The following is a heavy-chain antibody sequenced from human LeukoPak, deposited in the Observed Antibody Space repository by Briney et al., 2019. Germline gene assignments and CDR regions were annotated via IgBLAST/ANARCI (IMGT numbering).Heavy chain of an antibody. CDR1: GFTISSYS. CDR3: AREVTIFGVVTRFDP. J-gene: IGHJ5*02. V-gene: IGHV3-48*02. Sequence: PGGSLRLSCAASGFTISSYSMNWVRQAPGKGLEWVSYISSSSSTIYYADSVKGRFTISRDNAKNSLYLQMNSLRDEDTAVYYCAREVTIFGVVTRFDPWGQGTLVTVSS. D-gene: IGHD3-3*01. CDR2: ISSSSSTI.